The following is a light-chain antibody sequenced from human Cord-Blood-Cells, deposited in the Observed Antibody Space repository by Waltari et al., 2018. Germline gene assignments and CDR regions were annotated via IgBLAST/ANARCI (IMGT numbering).Light chain of an antibody. V-gene: IGLV2-23*01. J-gene: IGLJ3*02. CDR1: SSDVGSYNL. CDR2: EGS. CDR3: CSYAGSSTWV. Sequence: QSALTQPASVSGSPGHSITTSCPGTSSDVGSYNLVPWYQQHPGKAPKLMIYEGSKRPSGVSNRFSGSKSGNTASLTISGLQAEDEADYYCCSYAGSSTWVFGGGTKLTVL.